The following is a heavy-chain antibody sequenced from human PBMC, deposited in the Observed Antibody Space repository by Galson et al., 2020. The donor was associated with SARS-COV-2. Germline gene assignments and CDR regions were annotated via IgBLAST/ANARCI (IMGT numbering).Heavy chain of an antibody. V-gene: IGHV3-15*01. Sequence: GGSLRLSCAASGFSFNNAWMSWVRQAPGKGLEWVGRIKTKTDGGTTDYAAPVKGRFTISRDDSKNTLYLQMNSLKTEDTGVYYCTTFEEWELLYYFDYWGQEPWSPSP. CDR3: TTFEEWELLYYFDY. D-gene: IGHD1-26*01. CDR1: GFSFNNAW. J-gene: IGHJ4*01. CDR2: IKTKTDGGTT.